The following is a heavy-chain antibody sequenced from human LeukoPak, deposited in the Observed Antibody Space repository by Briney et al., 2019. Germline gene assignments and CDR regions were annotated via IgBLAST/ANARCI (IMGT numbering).Heavy chain of an antibody. Sequence: PSETLSLTCNVSADSISDYYWSWIRQSPGKGLEWIGYIYYSGSTTYNPSLKSRVNITIDTSKNQFSLTLTSVTAADTAMYYCARNAGKYYRYFQHWGQGTVVSVSS. D-gene: IGHD2/OR15-2a*01. CDR1: ADSISDYY. V-gene: IGHV4-59*01. J-gene: IGHJ1*01. CDR2: IYYSGST. CDR3: ARNAGKYYRYFQH.